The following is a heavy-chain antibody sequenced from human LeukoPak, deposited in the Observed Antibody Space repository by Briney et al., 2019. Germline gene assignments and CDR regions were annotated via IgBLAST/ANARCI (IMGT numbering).Heavy chain of an antibody. CDR2: ISGDGGST. Sequence: GGSLRLSCAPSGFTYDDYAMHWVRQAPGKGLEWVSLISGDGGSTYYADSVKGRFTISRDNSKNSLYLQMNSLRTEDTALYYCAKDAGGSGSYYSVGYYYYMDVWGKGTTVTVSS. CDR1: GFTYDDYA. CDR3: AKDAGGSGSYYSVGYYYYMDV. D-gene: IGHD3-10*01. V-gene: IGHV3-43*02. J-gene: IGHJ6*03.